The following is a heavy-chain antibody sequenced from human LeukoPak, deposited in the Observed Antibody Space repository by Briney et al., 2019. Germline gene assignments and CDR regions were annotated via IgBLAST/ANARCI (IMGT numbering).Heavy chain of an antibody. CDR2: INHSGST. CDR3: ARGLSYGDPTAGYFDY. J-gene: IGHJ4*02. D-gene: IGHD4-17*01. V-gene: IGHV4-34*01. Sequence: SETLSLTCAVYGGSFSDYYWSWIRQPPGKGLEWIGEINHSGSTNYNPSLKSRVTISVDTSKNQFSLKLSSVTAADTAVYYCARGLSYGDPTAGYFDYWGQGTLVTVSS. CDR1: GGSFSDYY.